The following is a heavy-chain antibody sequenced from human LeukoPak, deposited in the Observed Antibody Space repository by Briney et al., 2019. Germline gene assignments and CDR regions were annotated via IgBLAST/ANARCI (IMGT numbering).Heavy chain of an antibody. D-gene: IGHD7-27*01. J-gene: IGHJ4*02. V-gene: IGHV4-59*01. CDR2: VYYTGST. Sequence: SETLSLTCTVSGDFITAYYWSWIRQPPGKGLEWIGYVYYTGSTEYNPSLRSRVTISLEMSKHQFSLDLTSETAADTAVYYCATNTGTVFDYWGQGALVTVSS. CDR1: GDFITAYY. CDR3: ATNTGTVFDY.